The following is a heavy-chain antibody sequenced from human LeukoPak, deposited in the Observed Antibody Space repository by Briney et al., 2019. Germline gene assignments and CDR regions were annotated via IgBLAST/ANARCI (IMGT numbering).Heavy chain of an antibody. CDR3: AIQPWGSGNNWYFDL. J-gene: IGHJ2*01. CDR1: GYTFTAYY. CDR2: ISPNSGGT. D-gene: IGHD7-27*01. Sequence: SVKVSCQAAGYTFTAYYIHWVRHAPGQGLDWKGWISPNSGGTDYAQKFQGRVTMTRDTSISTAYVELSSLTSDDTAVYYCAIQPWGSGNNWYFDLWGRGTLVTVSS. V-gene: IGHV1-2*02.